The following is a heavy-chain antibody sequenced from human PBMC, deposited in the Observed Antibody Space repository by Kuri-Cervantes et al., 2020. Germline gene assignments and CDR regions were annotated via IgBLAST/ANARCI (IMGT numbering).Heavy chain of an antibody. V-gene: IGHV3-23*01. CDR2: ISGSGGST. D-gene: IGHD3-16*01. Sequence: GESLKISCAASGFTFSTYAMTWVRQAPGKGLEWVSAISGSGGSTSYADSVKGRFTIYRDNSKNTLYLQMNSLRAEDTAVYYCAKQGGYYYYMDVWGKGTTVTVSS. CDR3: AKQGGYYYYMDV. J-gene: IGHJ6*03. CDR1: GFTFSTYA.